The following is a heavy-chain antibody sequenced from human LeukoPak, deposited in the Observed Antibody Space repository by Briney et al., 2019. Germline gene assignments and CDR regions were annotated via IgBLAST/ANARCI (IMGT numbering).Heavy chain of an antibody. V-gene: IGHV3-48*03. CDR3: AELGITLIGGV. CDR2: ISSSGSTI. Sequence: WGSLRLPCAASGFTFSSYEMNWVRQDPGKGLECVSYISSSGSTIYYADSVKGRFTISRDNAKNSLYLQMNSLRAEDTAVYYCAELGITLIGGVWGKGTTVTISS. CDR1: GFTFSSYE. J-gene: IGHJ6*04. D-gene: IGHD3-10*02.